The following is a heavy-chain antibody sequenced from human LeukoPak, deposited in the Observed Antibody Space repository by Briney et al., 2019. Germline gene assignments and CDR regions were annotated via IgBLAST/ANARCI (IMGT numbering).Heavy chain of an antibody. CDR3: AKDDIAAAAFDY. J-gene: IGHJ4*02. Sequence: GRSLRLSCAASGFTLSSYGMHWVRQAPGKGLEWVAVISYDGSNKYYADSVKGRFTISRDNSKNTLYLQMNSLRAEDTAVYYCAKDDIAAAAFDYWGQGTLVTVSS. D-gene: IGHD6-13*01. V-gene: IGHV3-30*18. CDR1: GFTLSSYG. CDR2: ISYDGSNK.